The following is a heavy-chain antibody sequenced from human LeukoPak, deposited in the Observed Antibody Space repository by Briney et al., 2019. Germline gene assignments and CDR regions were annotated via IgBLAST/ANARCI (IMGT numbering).Heavy chain of an antibody. D-gene: IGHD4-17*01. CDR1: GFTFSSYE. CDR2: ISSSGSTK. V-gene: IGHV3-48*03. CDR3: AREALTETTFGPYDY. J-gene: IGHJ4*02. Sequence: GGSLRLSCAASGFTFSSYEMNWVRQAPGKGLEWVSYISSSGSTKYYADSVKGRFTLFRDNAKKSLYLQMNSLRAEDTAVYYCAREALTETTFGPYDYWGQGTLVTVSS.